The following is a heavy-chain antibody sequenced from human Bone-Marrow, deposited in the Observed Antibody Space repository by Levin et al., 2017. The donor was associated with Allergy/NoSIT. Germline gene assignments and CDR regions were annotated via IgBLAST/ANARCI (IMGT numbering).Heavy chain of an antibody. Sequence: GESLKISCIVSGFTFSDYSIYWVRQAPGKGLEWISSISSDSSDLYYADFVKGRFTVARDNAKNTLYLQMNSLRGEDTALYYCARDVSGLWLLSGWFDAWGQGTLVTVSS. D-gene: IGHD5-18*01. CDR1: GFTFSDYS. V-gene: IGHV3-21*01. CDR3: ARDVSGLWLLSGWFDA. CDR2: ISSDSSDL. J-gene: IGHJ5*02.